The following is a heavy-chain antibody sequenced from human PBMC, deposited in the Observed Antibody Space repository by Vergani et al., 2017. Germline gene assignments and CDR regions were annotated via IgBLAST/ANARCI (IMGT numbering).Heavy chain of an antibody. J-gene: IGHJ4*02. Sequence: EVQLVQSGAEVKKPGESLKISCQISGYSFTNYWIGWVRQMPGKGLEWMGIIHPADSDTRYSPSFQGQVTISVDKSISTAYLQRSSLRASDSAMYYCARLYGRDSSGSKYFYYCGQGTLVTVSS. CDR2: IHPADSDT. D-gene: IGHD3-22*01. CDR3: ARLYGRDSSGSKYFYY. V-gene: IGHV5-51*01. CDR1: GYSFTNYW.